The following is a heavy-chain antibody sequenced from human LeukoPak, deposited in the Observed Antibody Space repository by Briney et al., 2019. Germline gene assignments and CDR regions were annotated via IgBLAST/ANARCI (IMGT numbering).Heavy chain of an antibody. V-gene: IGHV4-39*01. CDR1: GGSISSSSYY. D-gene: IGHD5-12*01. Sequence: SETLSLTCTVSGGSISSSSYYWGWIRQPPGKGLEWIGSIYYSGSTYYNPSLKSRVTISVDTSKNQFPLKLSSVTAADTAVYYCARRGVATIDRRIDYWGQGTLVAVSS. CDR3: ARRGVATIDRRIDY. J-gene: IGHJ4*02. CDR2: IYYSGST.